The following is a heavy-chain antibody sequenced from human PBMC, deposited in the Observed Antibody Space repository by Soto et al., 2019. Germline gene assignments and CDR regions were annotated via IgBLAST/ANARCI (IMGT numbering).Heavy chain of an antibody. CDR2: ISVHNGYT. CDR3: ARLEHNFGPHDY. D-gene: IGHD1-1*01. V-gene: IGHV1-18*01. Sequence: QVPLAQSGAEVKKPGASVTVSCKAPGYTFSSYGISWVRQAPGQGLEWVGWISVHNGYTKYATELQGRVTMTTDTSTSTAYMELRSLRSDDSAVYYCARLEHNFGPHDYWGQGTLVTVTS. J-gene: IGHJ4*02. CDR1: GYTFSSYG.